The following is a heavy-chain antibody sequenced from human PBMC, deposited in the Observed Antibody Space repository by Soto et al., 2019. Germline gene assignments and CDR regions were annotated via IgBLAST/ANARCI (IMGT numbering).Heavy chain of an antibody. CDR2: MYYSGST. Sequence: SETLSLTCTVAGDSITSGTFYLNGIRQYPGKGLEWIGYMYYSGSTYYNPSLKSRVSISRDTSKNLFSLKMNSVTAADTAVYYCARSSMVPVDYFDFWGQGTVVTVSS. CDR3: ARSSMVPVDYFDF. V-gene: IGHV4-31*03. J-gene: IGHJ4*02. CDR1: GDSITSGTFY. D-gene: IGHD3-10*01.